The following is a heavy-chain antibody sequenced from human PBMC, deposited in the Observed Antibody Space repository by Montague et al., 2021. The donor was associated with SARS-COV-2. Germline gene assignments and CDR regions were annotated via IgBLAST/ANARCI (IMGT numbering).Heavy chain of an antibody. D-gene: IGHD3-3*01. CDR1: GGSISSGSYC. CDR3: ARADFWSGYLYIDY. Sequence: TLSLTCTVSGGSISSGSYCWSWIRQPAGKGLEWIGRIYTSGSNNYNPSLKSRVTIAVDTSKNQFSLKLISVTAAATDVYYCARADFWSGYLYIDYWGQGTLVTVSS. J-gene: IGHJ4*02. V-gene: IGHV4-61*02. CDR2: IYTSGSN.